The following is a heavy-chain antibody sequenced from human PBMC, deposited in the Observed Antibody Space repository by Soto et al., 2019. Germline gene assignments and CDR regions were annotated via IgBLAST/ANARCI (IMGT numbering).Heavy chain of an antibody. CDR3: ARVLRQVDKLVGRIVMAFAS. J-gene: IGHJ3*02. D-gene: IGHD1-26*01. Sequence: SATLCLTCTFSGGSIGSYYWSWILQPPGKGLEWIGYIYYSGSTNYNPSLKSRVTISVDTSKNQFSLKLSSVTAADTAVYYCARVLRQVDKLVGRIVMAFASCGQGTRCTVS. V-gene: IGHV4-59*01. CDR1: GGSIGSYY. CDR2: IYYSGST.